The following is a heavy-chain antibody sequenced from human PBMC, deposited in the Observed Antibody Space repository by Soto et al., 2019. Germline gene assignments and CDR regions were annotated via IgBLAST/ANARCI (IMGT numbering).Heavy chain of an antibody. CDR2: IRSKANSYAT. Sequence: GGSLRLSCAGSGFAFSGSAIHWVRQASGKGLEWVSRIRSKANSYATAYAASVKGRFIISRDDSKTTAYLQMSSLKIEDTAVYYCFRENYFSYRGMDVWGQGTTVTVSS. J-gene: IGHJ6*02. CDR3: FRENYFSYRGMDV. CDR1: GFAFSGSA. V-gene: IGHV3-73*01.